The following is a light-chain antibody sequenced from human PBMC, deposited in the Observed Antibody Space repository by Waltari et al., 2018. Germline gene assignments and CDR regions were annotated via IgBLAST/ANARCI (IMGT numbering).Light chain of an antibody. V-gene: IGKV3-15*01. Sequence: IVMTQSPATLSVSPGERATLSCRASQSVSSHLAWYQQKPGQAPRLLIFAASTRASGVPARFSASGSGTDFTLTISSLQSEDFAVYYCQQYDNWLYTFGQGTKLEIK. CDR2: AAS. CDR1: QSVSSH. J-gene: IGKJ2*01. CDR3: QQYDNWLYT.